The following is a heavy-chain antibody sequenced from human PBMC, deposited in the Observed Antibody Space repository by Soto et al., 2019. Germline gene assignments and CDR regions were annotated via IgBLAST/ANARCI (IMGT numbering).Heavy chain of an antibody. V-gene: IGHV4-30-4*01. CDR1: GGSISSGDYY. CDR3: ARASITIFGVVTGPDY. CDR2: IYYSGST. J-gene: IGHJ4*02. D-gene: IGHD3-3*01. Sequence: SETLSLTCTVSGGSISSGDYYWSWIRQPPGKGLEWIGYIYYSGSTYYNPSLKSRVTISVDTSKNQFSLKLSSVTAADTAVYYCARASITIFGVVTGPDYWGQGTLVTVSS.